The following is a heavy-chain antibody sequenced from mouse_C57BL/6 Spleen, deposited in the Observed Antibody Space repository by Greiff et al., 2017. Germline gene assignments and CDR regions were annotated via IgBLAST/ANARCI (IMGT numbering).Heavy chain of an antibody. CDR1: GFTFSSYG. V-gene: IGHV5-6*01. CDR2: ISSGGSYT. D-gene: IGHD1-1*01. J-gene: IGHJ1*03. Sequence: EVHLVASGGDLVKPGGSLKLSCAASGFTFSSYGMSWVRQTPDNRLEWVATISSGGSYTYYPDSVKGRFTISRDNAKNTLYLQMSSLKSEDTAMYYCARHDCSSYGNWYFDVWGTGTTVTVSS. CDR3: ARHDCSSYGNWYFDV.